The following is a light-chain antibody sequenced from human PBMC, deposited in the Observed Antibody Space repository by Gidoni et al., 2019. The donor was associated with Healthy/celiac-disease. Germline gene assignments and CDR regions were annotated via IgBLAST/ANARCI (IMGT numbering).Light chain of an antibody. Sequence: ELGLTQSPGTLSLSPGERATLSCRASQSVSSSYLAWYQQKPGQAPRLLIYGASSRAPGIPDRFSGSGSGTDFTLTISRLEPEDFAVYYCQQYGSSPGTFGGGTKVEIK. V-gene: IGKV3-20*01. J-gene: IGKJ4*01. CDR1: QSVSSSY. CDR2: GAS. CDR3: QQYGSSPGT.